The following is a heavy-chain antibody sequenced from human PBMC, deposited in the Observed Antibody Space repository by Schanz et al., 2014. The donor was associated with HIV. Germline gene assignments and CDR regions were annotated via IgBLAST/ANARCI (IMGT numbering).Heavy chain of an antibody. CDR1: GGRFSSYA. CDR3: ARDRYYDGSGQYFESGF. CDR2: IIPLFGTP. J-gene: IGHJ4*02. D-gene: IGHD3-22*01. Sequence: QVQLVQSGAEVKKPGASVKVSCESSGGRFSSYAINWVRQAPGQGLEWMGGIIPLFGTPKYAQNFQGRVTITAEESTSTVFMELSRLTSEDTAVYYCARDRYYDGSGQYFESGFWGQGTPVTVSS. V-gene: IGHV1-69*01.